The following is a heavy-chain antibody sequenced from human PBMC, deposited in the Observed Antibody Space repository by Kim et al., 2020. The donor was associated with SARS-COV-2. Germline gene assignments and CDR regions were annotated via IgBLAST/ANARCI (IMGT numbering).Heavy chain of an antibody. CDR3: ARDTESSSVPPYYYYYGMDV. Sequence: GGSLRLSCAASGFTFSSYSMNWVRQAPGKGLEWVSSISSSSSYIYYADSVKGRFTISRDNAKNSLYLQMNSLRAEDTAVYYCARDTESSSVPPYYYYYGMDVWGQGTTVTVSS. V-gene: IGHV3-21*01. CDR1: GFTFSSYS. D-gene: IGHD6-6*01. CDR2: ISSSSSYI. J-gene: IGHJ6*02.